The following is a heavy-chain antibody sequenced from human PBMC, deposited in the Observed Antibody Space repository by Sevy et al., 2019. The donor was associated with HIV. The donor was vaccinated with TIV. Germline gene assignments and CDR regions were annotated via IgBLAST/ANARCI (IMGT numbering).Heavy chain of an antibody. CDR3: ARDLPPSATTAAHFDY. CDR1: GFTFSSYE. Sequence: EGSLRLSCAASGFTFSSYEMNWVRQAPGKGLEWVSYIRNSGTTISYSDSVRGRFSISRDNARNSLYLQMNSLRAEDTAVYYCARDLPPSATTAAHFDYWGQGTLVTVSS. J-gene: IGHJ4*02. D-gene: IGHD4-17*01. V-gene: IGHV3-48*03. CDR2: IRNSGTTI.